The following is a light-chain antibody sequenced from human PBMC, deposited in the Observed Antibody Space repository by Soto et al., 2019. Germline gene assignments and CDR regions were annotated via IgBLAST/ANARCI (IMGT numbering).Light chain of an antibody. CDR3: QQYKSPPMWT. Sequence: EIVMTQSPATLSVSPGERVTLSCRASQSISSDLAWYQQKPGQAPRLLIYGASTRATGIPARFSGSASGTEFTLTITSLQSEDFAVYFCQQYKSPPMWTFGQGTKV. CDR1: QSISSD. CDR2: GAS. J-gene: IGKJ1*01. V-gene: IGKV3-15*01.